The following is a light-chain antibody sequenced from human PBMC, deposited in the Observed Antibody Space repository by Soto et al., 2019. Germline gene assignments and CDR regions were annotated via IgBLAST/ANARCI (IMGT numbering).Light chain of an antibody. CDR3: HQTYANPWT. J-gene: IGKJ1*01. Sequence: DTQMTQSPSPLSASVGDRVSITCRASQSISTYLNWYQQKPGMAPKVLIYAASRLQSGVPSRFSGSGSGTDFTLTISSLQPEDFATYYCHQTYANPWTFGQGTKVEIK. CDR1: QSISTY. V-gene: IGKV1-39*01. CDR2: AAS.